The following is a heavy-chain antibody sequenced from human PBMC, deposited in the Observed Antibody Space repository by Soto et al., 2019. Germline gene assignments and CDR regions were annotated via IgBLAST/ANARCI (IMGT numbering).Heavy chain of an antibody. CDR1: GFTFSGSS. CDR2: IRSKADSYAT. V-gene: IGHV3-73*01. CDR3: GMETPMLPYGMDV. Sequence: EVQLVESGGGLVQPGGSLKLSCAASGFTFSGSSMHWVRQASGKGLEWVGRIRSKADSYATAYAASVKGRFTISREDSKDTAYLQLARLETEGTGVYYCGMETPMLPYGMDVWGQGTTVTVSS. J-gene: IGHJ6*02. D-gene: IGHD5-18*01.